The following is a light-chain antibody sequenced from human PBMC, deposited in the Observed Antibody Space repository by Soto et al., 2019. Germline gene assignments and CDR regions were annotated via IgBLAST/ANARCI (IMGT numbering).Light chain of an antibody. V-gene: IGKV3-20*01. CDR3: QQYGSSPPAWT. Sequence: EIVLTQSPGTLSLSPGERATLSCRASQSVSSSYLAWYQQKPGQAPRLLVYGASSMATGIPDRFSGSGYGTDFTLTISRLEPEDFAVYYCQQYGSSPPAWTFGQGTKVEI. J-gene: IGKJ1*01. CDR2: GAS. CDR1: QSVSSSY.